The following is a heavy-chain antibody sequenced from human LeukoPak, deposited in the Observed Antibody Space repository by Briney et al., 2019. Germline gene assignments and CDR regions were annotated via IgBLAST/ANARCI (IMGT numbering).Heavy chain of an antibody. Sequence: GASVKVSCKASGYTFTSYGISWVRQAPGQGLEWMGWISAYNGNINYAQKLQGRVTMTTDTSTSTAYMELRSLRSDDTAVYYSARDQSVVITYYFDYWGQGTLVTVSS. J-gene: IGHJ4*02. CDR1: GYTFTSYG. V-gene: IGHV1-18*01. CDR2: ISAYNGNI. D-gene: IGHD3-22*01. CDR3: ARDQSVVITYYFDY.